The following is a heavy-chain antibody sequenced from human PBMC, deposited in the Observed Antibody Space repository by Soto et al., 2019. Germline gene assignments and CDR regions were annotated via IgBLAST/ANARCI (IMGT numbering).Heavy chain of an antibody. CDR2: ISSTGNI. CDR1: GASISYYS. V-gene: IGHV4-4*07. J-gene: IGHJ6*02. D-gene: IGHD4-4*01. CDR3: ATQSYSNSGAYYYYAMDV. Sequence: PSETLSLTCTVSGASISYYSWIWIRQPAGKGLEWMGRISSTGNIHYNPSFRSRFTMSIDRSRNQFSLKLSSVTAADTAVYFCATQSYSNSGAYYYYAMDVWGQGTTVTVSS.